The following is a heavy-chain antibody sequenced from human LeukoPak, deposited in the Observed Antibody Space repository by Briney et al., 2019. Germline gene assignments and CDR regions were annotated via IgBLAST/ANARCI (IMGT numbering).Heavy chain of an antibody. CDR1: GGSISSGGYS. CDR2: IYHSGST. V-gene: IGHV4-61*08. J-gene: IGHJ4*02. Sequence: SETLSLTCAVSGGSISSGGYSWSWIRQPPGKGLEWIGYIYHSGSTNYNPSLKSRVTISEDTSKNQFSLKLRSVTAADTAVYFCARWDSSADFFDHWGQGNLVTVSS. CDR3: ARWDSSADFFDH. D-gene: IGHD3-22*01.